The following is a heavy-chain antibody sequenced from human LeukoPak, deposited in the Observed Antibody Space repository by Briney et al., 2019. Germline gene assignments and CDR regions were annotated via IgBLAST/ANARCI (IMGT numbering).Heavy chain of an antibody. Sequence: GESLKISCKGSGYSFTTYWIGWVRQMPGKGLEWMGIIYPGDSDTRYSPSFQGQVTISADKSISTAYLQWSSLKASDTAMYYRARLPTVTSNRIHDGMDVWGQGTTVTVSS. J-gene: IGHJ6*02. D-gene: IGHD4-17*01. CDR2: IYPGDSDT. V-gene: IGHV5-51*01. CDR3: ARLPTVTSNRIHDGMDV. CDR1: GYSFTTYW.